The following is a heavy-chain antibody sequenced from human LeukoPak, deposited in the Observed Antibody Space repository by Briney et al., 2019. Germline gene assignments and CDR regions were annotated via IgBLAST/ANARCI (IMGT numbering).Heavy chain of an antibody. CDR2: IYSGGST. V-gene: IGHV3-53*01. CDR1: GFTVSSNS. CDR3: ARDPSDSYGDC. J-gene: IGHJ4*02. Sequence: GGSLRLSCAASGFTVSSNSMSWVMSWVRQAPGKGLEWDSVIYSGGSTYYADSVKGRFTISRDNAKNSLYLQMNGLRAEDTAVYYCARDPSDSYGDCWGQGTLVTVSS. D-gene: IGHD5-18*01.